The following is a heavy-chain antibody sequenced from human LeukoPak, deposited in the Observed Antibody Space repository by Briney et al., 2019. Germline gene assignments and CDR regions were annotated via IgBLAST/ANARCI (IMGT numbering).Heavy chain of an antibody. CDR1: GGSISSGGYY. CDR3: ARSYRSSPEYFQH. Sequence: SETLSLTCTVSGGSISSGGYYWSWIRQHPGKGLEWIGYIYYSGSTYYNPSLKSRVTISVDTSKNQFSLKLSSVTAADTAVYYCARSYRSSPEYFQHWGQGTLVTVSS. CDR2: IYYSGST. D-gene: IGHD3-10*01. J-gene: IGHJ1*01. V-gene: IGHV4-31*03.